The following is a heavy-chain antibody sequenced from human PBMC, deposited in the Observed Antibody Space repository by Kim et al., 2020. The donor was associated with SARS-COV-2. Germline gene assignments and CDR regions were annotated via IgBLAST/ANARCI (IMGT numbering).Heavy chain of an antibody. CDR1: GGSFSGYY. V-gene: IGHV4-34*01. J-gene: IGHJ4*02. CDR2: INHSGST. CDR3: ARLGYSSGWNGGY. Sequence: SETLSLTCAVYGGSFSGYYWSWIRQPPGKGLECIGEINHSGSTNYNPSLKSRVTISVDTSKNQFSLKLSSVTAADTAVYYCARLGYSSGWNGGYWGQGTLVTVSS. D-gene: IGHD6-19*01.